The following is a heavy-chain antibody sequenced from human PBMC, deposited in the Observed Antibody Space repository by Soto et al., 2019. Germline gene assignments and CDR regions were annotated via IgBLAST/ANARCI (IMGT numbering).Heavy chain of an antibody. D-gene: IGHD3-16*01. CDR2: MNAKSGDT. CDR1: GDTFSDFD. CDR3: ARGNPFNYAGFDV. Sequence: GASVKVSCKASGDTFSDFDINWLRQAAGQGPEWMGWMNAKSGDTFSAQRLQGKFNMTWDTSLSTAYMEVGSLTSDDAAIYYCARGNPFNYAGFDVWGQGTTVTVSS. J-gene: IGHJ6*02. V-gene: IGHV1-8*01.